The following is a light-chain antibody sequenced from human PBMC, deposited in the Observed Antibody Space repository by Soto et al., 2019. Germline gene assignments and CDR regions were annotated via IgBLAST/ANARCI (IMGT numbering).Light chain of an antibody. CDR3: QQTYSTPRT. CDR2: TAS. CDR1: QSISNH. J-gene: IGKJ4*01. Sequence: DIQMTQSPSSLSASVGDRVTITCRASQSISNHLNWYQQKPGKAPNLLIYTASSLQSGVPSRFSGSGSGTDFALTISSLQPEDFATYYCQQTYSTPRTFGGGTKVGIK. V-gene: IGKV1-39*01.